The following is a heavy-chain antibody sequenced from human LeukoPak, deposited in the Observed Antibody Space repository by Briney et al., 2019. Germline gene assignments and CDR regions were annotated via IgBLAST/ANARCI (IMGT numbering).Heavy chain of an antibody. CDR3: AKDRVGYCSSTSCLWPVDY. D-gene: IGHD2-2*01. CDR2: ISGSGGST. CDR1: GFTFSSYA. J-gene: IGHJ4*02. Sequence: PGGSLRLSCAASGFTFSSYAMSWVRQAPGKGLEWVSAISGSGGSTHYADSVKGRFTISRDNSKNTLYLQMNSLRAEDTAVYYCAKDRVGYCSSTSCLWPVDYWGQGTLVTVSS. V-gene: IGHV3-23*01.